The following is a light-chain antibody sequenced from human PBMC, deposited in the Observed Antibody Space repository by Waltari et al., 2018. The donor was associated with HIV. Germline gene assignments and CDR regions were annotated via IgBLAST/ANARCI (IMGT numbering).Light chain of an antibody. CDR2: DVF. V-gene: IGLV2-23*02. Sequence: QSALTQPASVSGSPGQSITISCTGTSRDVDGYNFVSWYQQHPGKAPKLIIFDVFKRPSGVSVRFSGSKSGNTASLTISGLQSEDEADYYCCSYAGSRTWVFGGGTKVTVL. CDR3: CSYAGSRTWV. CDR1: SRDVDGYNF. J-gene: IGLJ3*02.